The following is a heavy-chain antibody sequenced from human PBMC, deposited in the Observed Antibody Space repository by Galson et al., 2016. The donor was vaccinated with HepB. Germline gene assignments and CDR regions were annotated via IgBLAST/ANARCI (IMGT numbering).Heavy chain of an antibody. Sequence: SLRLSCAASEFTFSSYGMSWVRQAPGKGLEWVSSIRGSGGSTYYADSVKGRFTISRDNSKNTLYLQMNSLRAEDTAVYYCAKRRYDSGGSFDYWGQGTLVTVSS. CDR1: EFTFSSYG. CDR2: IRGSGGST. CDR3: AKRRYDSGGSFDY. D-gene: IGHD3-10*01. J-gene: IGHJ4*02. V-gene: IGHV3-23*01.